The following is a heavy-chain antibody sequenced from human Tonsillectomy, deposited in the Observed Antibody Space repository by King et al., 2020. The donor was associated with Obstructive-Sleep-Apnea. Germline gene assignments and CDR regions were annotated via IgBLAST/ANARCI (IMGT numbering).Heavy chain of an antibody. J-gene: IGHJ4*02. Sequence: VQLVESGGGLVQPGRSLRLSCTASGFTFGDYAMTWFRQAPGKGLEWVGFIRSKAYGGTTEYAASVKGRFTISRDDSKSIAYLQMNSLKTEDTAVYYCTSDRYDSSGYYTDYWGQATLVTVSS. CDR3: TSDRYDSSGYYTDY. D-gene: IGHD3-22*01. CDR2: IRSKAYGGTT. CDR1: GFTFGDYA. V-gene: IGHV3-49*03.